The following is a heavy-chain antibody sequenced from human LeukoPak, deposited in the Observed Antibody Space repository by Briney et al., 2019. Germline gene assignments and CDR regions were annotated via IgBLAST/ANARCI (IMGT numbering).Heavy chain of an antibody. V-gene: IGHV5-10-1*01. CDR3: ARHYGAAGEFDY. J-gene: IGHJ4*02. CDR2: IDPSDSYT. Sequence: GESLKISCKGSGYSFTSYWISWVRQMPGKGLEWMGRIDPSDSYTNYSPSFEGHVTISADKSISTAYLQWSSLKASDIATYYCARHYGAAGEFDYWGQGTLVTVSS. D-gene: IGHD6-13*01. CDR1: GYSFTSYW.